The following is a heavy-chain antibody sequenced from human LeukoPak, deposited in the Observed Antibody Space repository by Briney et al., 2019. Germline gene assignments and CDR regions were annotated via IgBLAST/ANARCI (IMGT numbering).Heavy chain of an antibody. CDR3: ARTNYDYGGNGDAFDI. V-gene: IGHV3-64*01. CDR2: ISSRGAST. CDR1: GFTFSTSF. D-gene: IGHD4-23*01. Sequence: PGGSLRLSCAVSGFTFSTSFMHWVRQAPGEGLEYFSAISSRGASTYYANSVRGRFTISRDNAKNSLYLQMNSLRAEDRALYYCARTNYDYGGNGDAFDIWGQGTMVTVSS. J-gene: IGHJ3*02.